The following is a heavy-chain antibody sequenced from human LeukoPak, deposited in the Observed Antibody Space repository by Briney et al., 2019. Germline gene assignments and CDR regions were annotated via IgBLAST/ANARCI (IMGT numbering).Heavy chain of an antibody. Sequence: PGGSLRLSCATSGFTFTIFGINWVRQAPGKGPEWVSYIDARSGITYYADSVQGRFTISRDNAKESVFLQMNGLRVDDTAVYYCARTYDFGRGPPGDAYWGQGTPVIVSS. V-gene: IGHV3-48*01. J-gene: IGHJ4*03. CDR3: ARTYDFGRGPPGDAY. D-gene: IGHD3-3*01. CDR1: GFTFTIFG. CDR2: IDARSGIT.